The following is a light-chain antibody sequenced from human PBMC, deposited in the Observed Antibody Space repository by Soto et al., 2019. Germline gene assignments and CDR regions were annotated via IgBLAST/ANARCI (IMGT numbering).Light chain of an antibody. V-gene: IGKV3-11*01. CDR2: DVS. CDR3: QQYASSPRT. J-gene: IGKJ1*01. Sequence: EIVFTQSPATLSLSPGERATLSFRASQSVSESLAWYQQKPGQAPRLLIYDVSYRATGIPVRFSGSGSGTDFTLTISRLEPEDSAVYYCQQYASSPRTFGQGTKVDI. CDR1: QSVSES.